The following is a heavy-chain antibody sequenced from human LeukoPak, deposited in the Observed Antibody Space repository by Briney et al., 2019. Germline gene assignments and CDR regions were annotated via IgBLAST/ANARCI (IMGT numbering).Heavy chain of an antibody. Sequence: ASVKVSFKAPGYTLTSYGFSWVRQAPGQGLEWMGWINPNSGGTNYAQKFQGRVTMTRDTSISTAYMDLSRLRSDDTAVYYCASGGYKLDYWGQGTLVTVSS. D-gene: IGHD5-18*01. CDR1: GYTLTSYG. CDR2: INPNSGGT. V-gene: IGHV1-2*02. J-gene: IGHJ4*02. CDR3: ASGGYKLDY.